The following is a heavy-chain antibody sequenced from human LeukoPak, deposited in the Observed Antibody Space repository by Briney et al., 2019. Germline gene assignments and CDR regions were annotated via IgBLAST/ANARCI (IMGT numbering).Heavy chain of an antibody. D-gene: IGHD3-3*01. CDR3: ARDQEFFGLRRTNYYYMDV. CDR2: IYYSGST. J-gene: IGHJ6*03. Sequence: PSETLSLTCTVSGGSISSSSYYWGWIRQPPGKGLEWIGNIYYSGSTYYNPSLKSRVTISVDTSKNQFSLKLSSVTAADTAVYYCARDQEFFGLRRTNYYYMDVWGKGTTVTVSS. V-gene: IGHV4-39*07. CDR1: GGSISSSSYY.